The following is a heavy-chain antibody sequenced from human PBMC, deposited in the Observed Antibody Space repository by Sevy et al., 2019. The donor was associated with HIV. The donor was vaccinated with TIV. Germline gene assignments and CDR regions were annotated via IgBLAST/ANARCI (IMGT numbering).Heavy chain of an antibody. V-gene: IGHV1-69*13. Sequence: ASVKVSCEASGGTFTTSGISWVRHVPGQGLEWMGGIIPILGTTNYAQKFQDRVTITADESTSTAYMELSSRRSEDTAVYYCARGGGNGWYYFDYWGQETLVTVSS. CDR2: IIPILGTT. D-gene: IGHD6-19*01. J-gene: IGHJ4*02. CDR3: ARGGGNGWYYFDY. CDR1: GGTFTTSG.